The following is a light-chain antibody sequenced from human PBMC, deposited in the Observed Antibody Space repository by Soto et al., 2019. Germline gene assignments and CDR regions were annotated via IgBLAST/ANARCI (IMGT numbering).Light chain of an antibody. Sequence: ELVLTQSPATLSLSPGEIATLSCGASQSVSSSYLAWYQQKPGLAPRLLIYDASSRATGIPDRFSGSGSGTDFTLTISRLEPEDFAVYYCQHYGSSPYTFGQVTKLEIK. V-gene: IGKV3D-20*01. CDR1: QSVSSSY. J-gene: IGKJ2*01. CDR2: DAS. CDR3: QHYGSSPYT.